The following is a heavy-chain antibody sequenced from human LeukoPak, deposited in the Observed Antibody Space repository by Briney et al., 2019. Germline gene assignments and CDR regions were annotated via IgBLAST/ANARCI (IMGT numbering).Heavy chain of an antibody. CDR1: GFTFSSYS. J-gene: IGHJ4*02. D-gene: IGHD4-11*01. Sequence: PGGSLRLSCAASGFTFSSYSMNWVRQAPGKGLEWVSSISSSSTYIYYADSVKGRFTISRDKAKNSLYLQMNSLRAEDTAVYYCARDLTTVTTAAFAYWGQGTLVTVSS. V-gene: IGHV3-21*06. CDR3: ARDLTTVTTAAFAY. CDR2: ISSSSTYI.